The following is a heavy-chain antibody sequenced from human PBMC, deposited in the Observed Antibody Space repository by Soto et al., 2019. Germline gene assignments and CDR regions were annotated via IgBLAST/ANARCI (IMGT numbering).Heavy chain of an antibody. CDR3: AKDRRGIAVAGTDFDY. Sequence: EVQLLESGGGLVQPGGSLRLSCVVSGFTFSYFGLSWVRQAPGKGLQWVSAISGTGGTTYYADSVKGRFTISRDNSKNTLDLQMNSLRAEDTAVYYCAKDRRGIAVAGTDFDYWGQGTLVTVSS. J-gene: IGHJ4*02. V-gene: IGHV3-23*01. CDR1: GFTFSYFG. D-gene: IGHD6-19*01. CDR2: ISGTGGTT.